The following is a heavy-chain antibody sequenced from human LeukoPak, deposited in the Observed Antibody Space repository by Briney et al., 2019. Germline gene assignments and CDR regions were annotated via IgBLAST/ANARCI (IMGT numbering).Heavy chain of an antibody. Sequence: SETLSLTCTVAGYSISSGYYWGWIRQPPGKGLEWIGSMYYSGSTYYNPSLKSRVTISVDTSKKQFSLKLSSVTAADTAVYFCASSDSSGYYVEKWGQGTLVTVSS. V-gene: IGHV4-38-2*02. J-gene: IGHJ4*02. CDR2: MYYSGST. D-gene: IGHD3-22*01. CDR3: ASSDSSGYYVEK. CDR1: GYSISSGYY.